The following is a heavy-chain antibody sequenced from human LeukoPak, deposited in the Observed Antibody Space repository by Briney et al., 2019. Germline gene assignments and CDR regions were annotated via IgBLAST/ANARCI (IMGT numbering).Heavy chain of an antibody. D-gene: IGHD3-10*01. CDR3: ARETYYGSGSYSDFALDY. Sequence: SGGSLRLSCAASGFTFSNYEINWVRQAPGRGLGWISYISGSGTSIYHANSVKGRFTISRDNAKNSVYLQMNSLRAEDTAVYYCARETYYGSGSYSDFALDYWGQGTLVTVSS. V-gene: IGHV3-48*03. CDR1: GFTFSNYE. CDR2: ISGSGTSI. J-gene: IGHJ4*02.